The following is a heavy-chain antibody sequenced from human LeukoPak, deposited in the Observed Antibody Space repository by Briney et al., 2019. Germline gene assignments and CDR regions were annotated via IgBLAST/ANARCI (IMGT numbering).Heavy chain of an antibody. Sequence: PGGSLRLSCAASGFTFSSYSMHWVRQAPGKGLVWVSRINSDGSSTSYADSVKGRFTISRDNAKKTLYLQMNSLRAEDTAVYYCAKSGGSGYDYWGQGTLVTVSS. CDR2: INSDGSST. V-gene: IGHV3-74*01. CDR3: AKSGGSGYDY. CDR1: GFTFSSYS. J-gene: IGHJ4*02. D-gene: IGHD3-10*01.